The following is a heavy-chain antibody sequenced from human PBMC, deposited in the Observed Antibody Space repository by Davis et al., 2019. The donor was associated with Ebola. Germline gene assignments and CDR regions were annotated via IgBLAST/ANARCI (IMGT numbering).Heavy chain of an antibody. Sequence: GGSLRLSCAASGFTFSSYSMNWVRQAPGKGLEWVAVISYDGSNKYYADSVKGRFTISRDNSKNTLYLQMNSLRDEDTAVYYCARGRNWFDPWGQGTLVTVSS. V-gene: IGHV3-30*03. J-gene: IGHJ5*02. CDR1: GFTFSSYS. CDR2: ISYDGSNK. CDR3: ARGRNWFDP.